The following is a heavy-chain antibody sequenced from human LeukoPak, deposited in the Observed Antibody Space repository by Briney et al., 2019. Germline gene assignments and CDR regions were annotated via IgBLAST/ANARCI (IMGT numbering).Heavy chain of an antibody. V-gene: IGHV3-23*01. Sequence: QPGGSLRLPCAASGFTFSSYAMSWVRQAPGKGLEWVSAISGSGGSTYYADSVKGRFTISRDNSKNTLYLQMNSLRAEDTAVYYCAKDLEQWLVYYFDYWGQGTLVTVSS. D-gene: IGHD6-19*01. CDR2: ISGSGGST. CDR3: AKDLEQWLVYYFDY. J-gene: IGHJ4*02. CDR1: GFTFSSYA.